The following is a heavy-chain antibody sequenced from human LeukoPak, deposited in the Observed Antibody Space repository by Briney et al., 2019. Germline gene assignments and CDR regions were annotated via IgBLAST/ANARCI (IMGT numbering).Heavy chain of an antibody. CDR3: AGDRFKVAAEFDP. V-gene: IGHV3-21*01. Sequence: AGGPLRLSCAASGFTFSSYSMNWVRQAPGKGLEWVSSISSSSSYIYYADSVKGRFTISRDNAKNSLYLQMNSLRAEDTAVYYCAGDRFKVAAEFDPWGQGTLVTVSS. CDR1: GFTFSSYS. D-gene: IGHD6-13*01. CDR2: ISSSSSYI. J-gene: IGHJ5*02.